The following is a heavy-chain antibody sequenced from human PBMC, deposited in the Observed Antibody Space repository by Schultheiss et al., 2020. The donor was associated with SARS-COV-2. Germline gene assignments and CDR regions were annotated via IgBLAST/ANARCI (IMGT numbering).Heavy chain of an antibody. J-gene: IGHJ6*02. Sequence: SETLSLTCAVSGGSISSGGYSWSWIRQPPGKGLEWIGRIYTSGSTNYNPSLKSRVTMSVDTSKNQFSLKLSSVTAADTAVYYCARESYSYYYYYYGMDVWGQGTTVTVSS. D-gene: IGHD1-26*01. CDR2: IYTSGST. V-gene: IGHV4-61*02. CDR3: ARESYSYYYYYYGMDV. CDR1: GGSISSGGYS.